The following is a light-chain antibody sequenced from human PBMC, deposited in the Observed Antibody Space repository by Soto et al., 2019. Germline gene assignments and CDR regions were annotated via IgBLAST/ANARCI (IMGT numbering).Light chain of an antibody. J-gene: IGLJ1*01. CDR3: AAWDDNLNAYV. Sequence: QAVLTQPRSASATLGQTVTISCSGSTSNIGTFYVHWYQHLPGTAPKLLIYLGDQRASGVSDRFSGSKSGTSASLAINGLRSDDEADYYCAAWDDNLNAYVFGSGTKVTVL. CDR2: LGD. CDR1: TSNIGTFY. V-gene: IGLV1-47*02.